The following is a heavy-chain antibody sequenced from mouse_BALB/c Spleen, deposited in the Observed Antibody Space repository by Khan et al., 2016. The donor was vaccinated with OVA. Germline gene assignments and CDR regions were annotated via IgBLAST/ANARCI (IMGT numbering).Heavy chain of an antibody. CDR2: INTHSGVP. CDR3: ARGGAAYYRDDGGAMEY. Sequence: QIQLVQSGPELKKPGETVRISCKASGYTFTTAGIQWVQKMPGKGLKWIGWINTHSGVPKYAEDFKGRFAFSLEISVSTTYLQITNLKNEDTGTYFCARGGAAYYRDDGGAMEYWGQGTSVTVSS. D-gene: IGHD2-14*01. CDR1: GYTFTTAG. V-gene: IGHV9-4*02. J-gene: IGHJ4*01.